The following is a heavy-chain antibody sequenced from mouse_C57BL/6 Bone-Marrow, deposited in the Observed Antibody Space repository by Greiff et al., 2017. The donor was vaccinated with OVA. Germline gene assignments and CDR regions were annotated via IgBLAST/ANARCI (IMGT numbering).Heavy chain of an antibody. CDR3: AREDGYYVDYAMDY. J-gene: IGHJ4*01. Sequence: VQLQQPGAELVKPGASVKLSCTASGYTFTSYWMPWVRPRPGRGLEWIGRISTDGGGTKYNERFKGKSTLTVDKPSSTAYMQLSSLTSEDSAVYYCAREDGYYVDYAMDYWGQGTSVTVSS. CDR2: ISTDGGGT. D-gene: IGHD2-3*01. V-gene: IGHV1-72*01. CDR1: GYTFTSYW.